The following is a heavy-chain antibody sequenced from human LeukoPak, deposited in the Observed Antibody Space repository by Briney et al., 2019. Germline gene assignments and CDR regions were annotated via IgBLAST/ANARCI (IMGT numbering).Heavy chain of an antibody. CDR3: ARLSNVDTAMADY. J-gene: IGHJ4*02. Sequence: SETLSLTCAVYGGSFSGYYWSWVRQPPGKGLEWIGEINNSGSTNYNPSLKSRVTISVDTSKNQFSLKLSSVTAADTAVYYCARLSNVDTAMADYWGQGTLVTVSS. CDR1: GGSFSGYY. D-gene: IGHD5-18*01. V-gene: IGHV4-34*01. CDR2: INNSGST.